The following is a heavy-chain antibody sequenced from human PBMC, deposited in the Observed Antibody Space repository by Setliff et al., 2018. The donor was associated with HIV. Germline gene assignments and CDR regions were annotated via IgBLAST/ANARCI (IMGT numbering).Heavy chain of an antibody. V-gene: IGHV1-2*02. D-gene: IGHD5-18*01. CDR3: ARGVGYSYGGLRY. Sequence: ASVKVSCKASGYTFTGYYMHWVRQAPGQGLEWMGWINPNNGGTNYAQKFQGRVTMTRDTSISTAYMELSRLRSEDTAVYYCARGVGYSYGGLRYWGQGTLVTVSS. J-gene: IGHJ4*02. CDR2: INPNNGGT. CDR1: GYTFTGYY.